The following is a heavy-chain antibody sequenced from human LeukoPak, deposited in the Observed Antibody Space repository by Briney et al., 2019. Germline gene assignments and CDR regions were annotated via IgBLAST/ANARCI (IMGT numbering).Heavy chain of an antibody. J-gene: IGHJ6*03. V-gene: IGHV1-69*06. CDR1: GGTFSSYA. D-gene: IGHD2-2*01. CDR3: ARERGYCSSTSCLYYYYYMDV. Sequence: ASVKVSCKASGGTFSSYAISWVRQAPGQGLGWMGRIIPIFGTANYAQKFQGRVTITADKSTSTAYMELSSLRSEDTAVYYCARERGYCSSTSCLYYYYYMDVWGKGTTVTVSS. CDR2: IIPIFGTA.